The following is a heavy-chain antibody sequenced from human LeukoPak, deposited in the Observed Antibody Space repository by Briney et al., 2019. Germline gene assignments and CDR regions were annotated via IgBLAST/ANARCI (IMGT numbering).Heavy chain of an antibody. Sequence: GASVKVSCKASGGTFTSYAISWVRQAPGQGLEWMGWMNPNSGNTGYAQKFQGRGTMTRNTSISTAYMELSSLRSEDTAVYYCARESRTYDSSGYYFDYWGQGTLVTVSS. J-gene: IGHJ4*02. V-gene: IGHV1-8*02. CDR2: MNPNSGNT. CDR3: ARESRTYDSSGYYFDY. CDR1: GGTFTSYA. D-gene: IGHD3-22*01.